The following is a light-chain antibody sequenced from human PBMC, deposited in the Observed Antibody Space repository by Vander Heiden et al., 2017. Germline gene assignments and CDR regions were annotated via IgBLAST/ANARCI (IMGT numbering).Light chain of an antibody. V-gene: IGKV2-28*01. CDR3: RQALQTPGT. Sequence: DIVMTQSPLSLPVTPGEPASISCRSSQSLPHSNGYNYLDWYLQKPGQSPQLLIYLGSNRASGVPDRFSGSGSGTDFTLKISRVEAEDVGVYYCRQALQTPGTFGQGTKLEIK. J-gene: IGKJ2*01. CDR2: LGS. CDR1: QSLPHSNGYNY.